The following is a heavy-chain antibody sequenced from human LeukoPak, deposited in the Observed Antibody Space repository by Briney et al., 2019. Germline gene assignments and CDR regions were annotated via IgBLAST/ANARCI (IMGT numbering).Heavy chain of an antibody. CDR3: ASGQAQQWLVSPWNYYYMDV. J-gene: IGHJ6*03. D-gene: IGHD6-19*01. Sequence: GGSLRLSCAASGFSFDHYGMSWVRQAPGKGLEWVAGINWNGGSTGYADSVKGRFTIARDNAKNTLYLQMNSLRAEDTAVYYCASGQAQQWLVSPWNYYYMDVWGKGTTVTISS. V-gene: IGHV3-20*04. CDR1: GFSFDHYG. CDR2: INWNGGST.